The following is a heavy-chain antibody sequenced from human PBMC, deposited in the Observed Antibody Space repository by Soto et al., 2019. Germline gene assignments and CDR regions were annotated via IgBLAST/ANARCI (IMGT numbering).Heavy chain of an antibody. CDR1: GFTFSNAW. J-gene: IGHJ6*02. CDR3: TTDHYAQWLVRPYYYGMDV. D-gene: IGHD6-19*01. CDR2: LKSKTDGGTT. V-gene: IGHV3-15*07. Sequence: EVQLVESGGGLVKPGGSLRLSCAASGFTFSNAWMNWVRQAPVKGLEWVGRLKSKTDGGTTDYAAPVKGRFTISRDDSKNTLYLQMNSLKTEDTAVYYCTTDHYAQWLVRPYYYGMDVWGQGTTVTVSS.